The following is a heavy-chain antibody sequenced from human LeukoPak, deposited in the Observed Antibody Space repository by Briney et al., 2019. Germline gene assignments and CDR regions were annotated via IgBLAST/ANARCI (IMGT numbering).Heavy chain of an antibody. CDR1: GGSISSGSYY. V-gene: IGHV4-61*02. Sequence: PSQTLSLTCTVSGGSISSGSYYWSWVRQPAGKGLEWIGRIYTSGSTNYNPSLKSRVTISVDTSKNQFSLKLSSVTAADTAVYYCAREGVYYYYYYMDVWGKGTTVTISS. CDR2: IYTSGST. J-gene: IGHJ6*03. CDR3: AREGVYYYYYYMDV.